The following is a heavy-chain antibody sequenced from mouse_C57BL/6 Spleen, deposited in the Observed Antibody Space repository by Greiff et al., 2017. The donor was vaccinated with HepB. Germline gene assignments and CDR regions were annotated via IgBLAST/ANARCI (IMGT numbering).Heavy chain of an antibody. CDR2: IYPGSGNT. CDR3: ARYDYDSPFAY. V-gene: IGHV1-66*01. Sequence: QVQLQQSGPELVKPGASVKISCKASGYSFTSYYIHWVKQRPGQGLEWIGWIYPGSGNTKYNEKFKGKATLTADTSSSTAYMQLSSLTSEDSAVYYCARYDYDSPFAYWGQGTLVTVSA. CDR1: GYSFTSYY. J-gene: IGHJ3*01. D-gene: IGHD2-4*01.